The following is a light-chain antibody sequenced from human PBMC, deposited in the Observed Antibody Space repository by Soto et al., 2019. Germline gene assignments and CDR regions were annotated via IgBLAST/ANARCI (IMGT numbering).Light chain of an antibody. Sequence: SYELTQPPSVSVSPGQTASITCSGDKLGDKYACWYQQKPGQSPVLVIYQDRKLPSGITERFSGSNSGNTATLTISGTQAMDEATYYWQAWDSSTVVFGGGTKLTVL. V-gene: IGLV3-1*01. CDR3: QAWDSSTVV. CDR1: KLGDKY. CDR2: QDR. J-gene: IGLJ2*01.